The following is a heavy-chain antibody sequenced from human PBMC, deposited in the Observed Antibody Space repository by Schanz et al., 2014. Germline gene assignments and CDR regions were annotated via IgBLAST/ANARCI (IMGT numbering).Heavy chain of an antibody. V-gene: IGHV3-53*01. CDR1: GFTVNTNY. CDR3: ARDEGRDGYNLAFDV. J-gene: IGHJ3*01. D-gene: IGHD2-21*01. CDR2: MYINSGST. Sequence: EVQLVESGGGLIQPGGSLRLSCAVSGFTVNTNYMSWVRQAPGKGLEWISSMYINSGSTQYADSVKGRFIISRDSYKDTIFLQMNSLSADDTAIYFCARDEGRDGYNLAFDVWGQGTLVTVSS.